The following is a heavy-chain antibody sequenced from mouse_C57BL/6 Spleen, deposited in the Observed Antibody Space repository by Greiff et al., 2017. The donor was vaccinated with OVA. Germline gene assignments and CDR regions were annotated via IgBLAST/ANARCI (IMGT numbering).Heavy chain of an antibody. CDR3: ARSAGGYYDYDEAMDY. Sequence: QLQQSGPELVKPGASVKISCKASGYAFSSSWMNWVKQRPGKGLEWIGRIYPGDGDTNYNGKFKGKATLTADKSSSTAYMQLSSLTSEDSAVYFCARSAGGYYDYDEAMDYWGQGTSVTVSS. CDR1: GYAFSSSW. CDR2: IYPGDGDT. D-gene: IGHD2-4*01. V-gene: IGHV1-82*01. J-gene: IGHJ4*01.